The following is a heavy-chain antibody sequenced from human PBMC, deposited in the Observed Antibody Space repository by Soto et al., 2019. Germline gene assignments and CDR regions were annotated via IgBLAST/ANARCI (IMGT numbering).Heavy chain of an antibody. D-gene: IGHD2-15*01. J-gene: IGHJ6*04. CDR1: GFAFRGDW. CDR3: AFKGVAVAAPTLDV. CDR2: INSDGSTT. Sequence: GGSVRLSCAASGFAFRGDWRHWVSQAPGKGLVWVSRINSDGSTTTYADSVKGRFAISRDNAKNTLFLQMSSLRAEDTAVYYCAFKGVAVAAPTLDVWGKGTPVTVSS. V-gene: IGHV3-74*01.